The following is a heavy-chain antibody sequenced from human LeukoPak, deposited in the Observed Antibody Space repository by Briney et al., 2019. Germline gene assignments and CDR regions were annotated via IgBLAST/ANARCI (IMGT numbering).Heavy chain of an antibody. J-gene: IGHJ4*02. D-gene: IGHD3-16*01. Sequence: GGSLRLSCVASGFTLSNHCMRWVRQAPGKGLEWVANIKQDGSEKYYLDSVKGRFTISRDNAKNSLDLQMSSLRAEDTAVYYCTRATMGGFDYWGQGILVTVSS. CDR2: IKQDGSEK. CDR1: GFTLSNHC. CDR3: TRATMGGFDY. V-gene: IGHV3-7*04.